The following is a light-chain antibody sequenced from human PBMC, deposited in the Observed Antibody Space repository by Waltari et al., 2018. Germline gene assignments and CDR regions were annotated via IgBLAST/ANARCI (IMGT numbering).Light chain of an antibody. J-gene: IGKJ1*01. CDR2: AAS. V-gene: IGKV1-39*01. CDR3: QQSYSTPQT. Sequence: DIQMTQSPSSLSASVGDRVTITCRASQSISNDLNWYQQKPGKAPKLLIYAASSLQSGVPSRFSGSGSGTDFTLTISSLQPEDFATYYCQQSYSTPQTFGQGTKVEIK. CDR1: QSISND.